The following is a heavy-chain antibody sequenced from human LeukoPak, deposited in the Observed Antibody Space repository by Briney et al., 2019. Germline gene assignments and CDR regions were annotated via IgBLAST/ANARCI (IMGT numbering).Heavy chain of an antibody. D-gene: IGHD3-10*01. CDR1: GGSISSSNW. V-gene: IGHV4-4*02. CDR3: AKDGSGSYYFDYYYYYGMDV. Sequence: SETLSLTCAVSGGSISSSNWWSWVRQPPGKGLEWIGEIYRSGSTNYNPSLKSRVTISVDKSKNQFSLKLSSVTAADTAVYYCAKDGSGSYYFDYYYYYGMDVWGKGTTVTVSS. J-gene: IGHJ6*04. CDR2: IYRSGST.